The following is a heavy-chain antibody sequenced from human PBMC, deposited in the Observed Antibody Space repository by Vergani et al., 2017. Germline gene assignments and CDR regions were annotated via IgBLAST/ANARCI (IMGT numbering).Heavy chain of an antibody. CDR1: GGSFSGYY. V-gene: IGHV4-34*01. D-gene: IGHD2-15*01. J-gene: IGHJ6*03. CDR2: INHSGST. Sequence: QVQLQQWGAGLLKPSETLSLTCAVYGGSFSGYYWSWIRQPPGKGLEWIGEINHSGSTNYNPSLKSRVTISVDTSKNQFPLKLSSVTAADTAVYYCARAYCSGGSCYSIPYYYYMDVWGKGTTVTVSS. CDR3: ARAYCSGGSCYSIPYYYYMDV.